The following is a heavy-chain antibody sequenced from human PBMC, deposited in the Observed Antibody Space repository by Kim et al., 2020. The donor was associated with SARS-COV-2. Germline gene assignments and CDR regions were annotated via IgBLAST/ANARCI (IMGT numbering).Heavy chain of an antibody. Sequence: ASVKVSCKASGYRFTKYTLNWVRQAPGQGLEWLGWINTDTGNATYAQGFRGRFVFSLDTSVSTAYLQISTLRAEDTAVYYCARDQTDVVVVSGAIPISVIYGLDVGGQGTTVTVSS. J-gene: IGHJ6*02. D-gene: IGHD2-15*01. CDR3: ARDQTDVVVVSGAIPISVIYGLDV. CDR1: GYRFTKYT. V-gene: IGHV7-4-1*02. CDR2: INTDTGNA.